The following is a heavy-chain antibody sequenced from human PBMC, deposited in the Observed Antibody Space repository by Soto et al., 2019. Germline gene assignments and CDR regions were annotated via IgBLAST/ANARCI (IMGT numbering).Heavy chain of an antibody. D-gene: IGHD2-2*01. Sequence: SDTLSLTCTVSGNAIYIGRYYWAWIRHHPGKDLEGVGYICHAGKTYYNSALESRVTISVDTAENQVALNLTSVTAADMGVYSCARDGSSTANWIDPWGQGTLATVSS. CDR1: GNAIYIGRYY. J-gene: IGHJ5*02. V-gene: IGHV4-31*03. CDR3: ARDGSSTANWIDP. CDR2: ICHAGKT.